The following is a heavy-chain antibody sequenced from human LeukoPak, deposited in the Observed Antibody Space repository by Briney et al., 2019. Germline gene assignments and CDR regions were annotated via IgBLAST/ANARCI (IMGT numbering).Heavy chain of an antibody. J-gene: IGHJ4*02. CDR3: ARGRGTGSYWVYFDY. CDR1: GGSISSSSYY. D-gene: IGHD1-26*01. V-gene: IGHV4-39*07. CDR2: IYYSGST. Sequence: SETLSLTCTVSGGSISSSSYYWGWIRQPPGKGLEWIGSIYYSGSTYYNPSLKSRVTISVDTSKNQFSLRLTSVTAADTAVYYCARGRGTGSYWVYFDYWGQGTLVTVSS.